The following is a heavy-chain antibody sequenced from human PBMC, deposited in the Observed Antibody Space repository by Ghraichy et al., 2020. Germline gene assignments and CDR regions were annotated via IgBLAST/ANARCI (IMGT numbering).Heavy chain of an antibody. CDR3: ARGHPGYYYDSSGYYFDY. Sequence: SETLSLTCAVYGGSFSGYYWSWIRQPPGKGLEWIGEINHSGSTNYNPSLKRRVTISVDTSKNQFSLKLSSVTAADTAVYYCARGHPGYYYDSSGYYFDYWGQGNLVTVSS. CDR1: GGSFSGYY. CDR2: INHSGST. J-gene: IGHJ4*02. D-gene: IGHD3-22*01. V-gene: IGHV4-34*01.